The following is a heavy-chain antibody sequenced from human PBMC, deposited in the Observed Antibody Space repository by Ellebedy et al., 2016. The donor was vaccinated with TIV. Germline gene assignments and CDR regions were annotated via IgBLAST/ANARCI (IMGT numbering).Heavy chain of an antibody. CDR1: AFTFSAYG. CDR3: AKERHPRHPRWMGPTYFDY. V-gene: IGHV3-30*18. Sequence: PGGSLRLSCTASAFTFSAYGMHWVRQAPGKGLEWVAVISHDGSKTYYADSVQGRFTISRDNSNNTPYLQMTSLRTEDTAVYYCAKERHPRHPRWMGPTYFDYWGQGTLVAVSS. D-gene: IGHD4-23*01. CDR2: ISHDGSKT. J-gene: IGHJ4*02.